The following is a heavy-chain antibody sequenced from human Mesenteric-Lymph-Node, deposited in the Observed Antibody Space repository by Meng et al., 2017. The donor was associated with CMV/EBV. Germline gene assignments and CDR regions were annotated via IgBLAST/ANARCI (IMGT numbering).Heavy chain of an antibody. D-gene: IGHD2-2*01. Sequence: GESLKISCAASGFTFSSYAMSWIRQAPGKGLEWVSYISSSGSTIYYADSVKGRFTISRDNAKNSLYLQMNSLRAEDTAVYYCARDRMEVPAAIYYYGMDVWGQGTTVTVSS. CDR3: ARDRMEVPAAIYYYGMDV. CDR1: GFTFSSYA. CDR2: ISSSGSTI. V-gene: IGHV3-11*01. J-gene: IGHJ6*02.